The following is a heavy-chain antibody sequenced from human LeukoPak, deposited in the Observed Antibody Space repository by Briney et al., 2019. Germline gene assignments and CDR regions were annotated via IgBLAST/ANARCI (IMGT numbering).Heavy chain of an antibody. J-gene: IGHJ4*02. CDR2: INPNSGGT. V-gene: IGHV1-2*06. D-gene: IGHD3-22*01. Sequence: GASVKVSCKASGYTFTGYYMHWVRQAPGQGLEWMGRINPNSGGTNYAQKLQGRVTMTTDTSTSTAYMELRSLRSDDTAVYYCARDLNYYDSSGKLFDYWGQGTLVTVSS. CDR1: GYTFTGYY. CDR3: ARDLNYYDSSGKLFDY.